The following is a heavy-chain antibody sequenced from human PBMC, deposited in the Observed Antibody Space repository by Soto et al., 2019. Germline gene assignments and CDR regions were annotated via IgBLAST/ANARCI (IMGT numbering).Heavy chain of an antibody. CDR2: ISYGGST. CDR3: SRGILV. V-gene: IGHV4-31*01. CDR1: GGSINSGGYC. Sequence: QVQLQESGPGLVKPSQTLSLTCTVSGGSINSGGYCWSWIRQHPGKGLDWIGCISYGGSTSYNPSLKSPVTISVDTSKNHVSLKLTSVTAADTALYYCSRGILVWGQGALITVSS. D-gene: IGHD5-18*01. J-gene: IGHJ4*02.